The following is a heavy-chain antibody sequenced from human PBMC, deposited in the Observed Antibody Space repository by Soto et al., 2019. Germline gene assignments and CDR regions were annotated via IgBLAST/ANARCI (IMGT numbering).Heavy chain of an antibody. Sequence: GASVKVSCKSSGYTFTSNAIHWVRQAPGQSLERMGWVNAGNGYTKYLQNFQGRVTITSDTSASTAYMELNSLRSEDTAVYYCARGAHTYGYVFDYWGQGTLVTVSS. J-gene: IGHJ4*02. V-gene: IGHV1-3*01. CDR3: ARGAHTYGYVFDY. CDR1: GYTFTSNA. D-gene: IGHD5-18*01. CDR2: VNAGNGYT.